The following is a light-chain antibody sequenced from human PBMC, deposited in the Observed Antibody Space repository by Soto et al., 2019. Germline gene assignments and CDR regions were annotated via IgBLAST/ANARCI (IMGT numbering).Light chain of an antibody. Sequence: SILTQPASVCGYPGRSITISCTGTSSDIGGYNYVSWYQQYPGNAPKLMISEVSNRPSGISNRFSGFKSANTAFLIISGLQAEDEADYFCSSYTSSSTLGVFGPGTKVTV. V-gene: IGLV2-14*01. CDR3: SSYTSSSTLGV. J-gene: IGLJ1*01. CDR1: SSDIGGYNY. CDR2: EVS.